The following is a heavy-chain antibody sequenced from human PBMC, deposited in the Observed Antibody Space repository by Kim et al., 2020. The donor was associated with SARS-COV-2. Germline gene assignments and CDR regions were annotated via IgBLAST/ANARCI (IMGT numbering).Heavy chain of an antibody. V-gene: IGHV1-69*13. CDR3: ARSPYDFWSGYWSWYYFDY. J-gene: IGHJ4*02. Sequence: SVKVSCKASGGTFSSYAISWVRQAPGQGLEWMGGIITIFGTANYAQKFQGRVTITADESTSTAYMELSSLRSEDTAVYYCARSPYDFWSGYWSWYYFDYWGQGTLVTVSS. CDR1: GGTFSSYA. D-gene: IGHD3-3*01. CDR2: IITIFGTA.